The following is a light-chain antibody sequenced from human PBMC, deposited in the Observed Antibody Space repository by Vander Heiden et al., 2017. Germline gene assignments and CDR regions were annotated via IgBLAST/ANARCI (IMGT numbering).Light chain of an antibody. CDR1: SSNIGARNY. Sequence: QSVLTQPPPVSWAPGQRVTISCSGSSSNIGARNYVHWYRQLPGTAPKVLIYDNSNRPPGVPDRFFGSKSGTSASLAITGLQVEDEGDYFCQSYDDSLSVWVFGGGTKLTVL. CDR2: DNS. J-gene: IGLJ3*02. V-gene: IGLV1-40*01. CDR3: QSYDDSLSVWV.